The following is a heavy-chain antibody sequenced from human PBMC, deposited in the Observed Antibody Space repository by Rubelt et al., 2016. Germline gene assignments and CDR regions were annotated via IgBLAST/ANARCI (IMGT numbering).Heavy chain of an antibody. J-gene: IGHJ4*02. Sequence: QVQLQQWGAGLLKPSETLSLTCAVYGGSFSGYYWSWIRQPPGKGLEWIGEINPSGNSNYNSSLKSRVTISGDTSKGQFSLKLTSGTAADTAVYYCARGSDRCKAGVDWGQGTLVTVSA. CDR3: ARGSDRCKAGVD. CDR2: INPSGNS. D-gene: IGHD3-22*01. V-gene: IGHV4-34*01. CDR1: GGSFSGYY.